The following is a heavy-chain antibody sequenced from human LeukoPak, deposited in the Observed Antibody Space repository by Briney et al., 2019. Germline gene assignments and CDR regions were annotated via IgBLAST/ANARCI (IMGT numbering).Heavy chain of an antibody. J-gene: IGHJ4*02. CDR2: IYYSGST. Sequence: SETLSLTCTVSGGSISSYYCSWIRQPPGKGLEWIGYIYYSGSTTYNPSLKSRVTISVDTSKNQFSLKLSSVTAADTAVYYCVRASSTRPAPFDYWGQGTLVTVSS. V-gene: IGHV4-59*01. CDR1: GGSISSYY. CDR3: VRASSTRPAPFDY. D-gene: IGHD1-26*01.